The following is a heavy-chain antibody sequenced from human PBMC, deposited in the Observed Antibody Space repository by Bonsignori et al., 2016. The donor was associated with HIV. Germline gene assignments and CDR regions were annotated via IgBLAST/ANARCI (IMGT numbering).Heavy chain of an antibody. D-gene: IGHD4-17*01. V-gene: IGHV3-23*03. CDR3: AKHLGDYNFGLDI. CDR1: GFPFSSYA. CDR2: IYSDGGSA. Sequence: GGSLRLSCAASGFPFSSYAMNWVRQGSREGGWSGVSVIYSDGGSAYYADSVKGRFTISRDNSKNTLYLQMNSLRAEDTAVYYCAKHLGDYNFGLDIWGPRDNGHRLL. J-gene: IGHJ3*02.